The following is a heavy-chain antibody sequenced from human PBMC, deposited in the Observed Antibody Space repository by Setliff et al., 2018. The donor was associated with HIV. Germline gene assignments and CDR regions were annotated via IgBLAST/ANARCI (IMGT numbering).Heavy chain of an antibody. Sequence: LSLTCTVSGDSINSHFWTWIRQSPRKGLEWIGYISSTGAAWYNPSLKSRVTMSIDTSKIHFSLTLSSVSGADTALYYCARGGKRAFDIWGQGAMVT. V-gene: IGHV4-59*11. CDR1: GDSINSHF. CDR2: ISSTGAA. CDR3: ARGGKRAFDI. J-gene: IGHJ3*02.